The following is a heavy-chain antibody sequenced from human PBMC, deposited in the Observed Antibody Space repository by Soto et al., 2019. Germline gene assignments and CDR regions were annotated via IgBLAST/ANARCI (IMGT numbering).Heavy chain of an antibody. CDR1: GFTFDDYA. V-gene: IGHV3-9*01. Sequence: PGGSLRLSCAASGFTFDDYAMHWVRQAPGKGLEWGSGISWNSGSIGYADSVKGRFTISRDNAKNSLYLQMNSLRAEDTALYYCAKDFGEYYFDYWGQGTLVTVSS. CDR3: AKDFGEYYFDY. D-gene: IGHD3-10*01. J-gene: IGHJ4*02. CDR2: ISWNSGSI.